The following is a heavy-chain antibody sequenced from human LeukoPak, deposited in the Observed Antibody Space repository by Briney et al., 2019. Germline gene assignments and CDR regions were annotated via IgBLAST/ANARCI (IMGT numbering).Heavy chain of an antibody. Sequence: ASVKVSCKASGYTFTNYHIHWVRQAPGQGLEWMGWINPNSGGTNYAEKFQGRVTMTRDTSTSTAYMELSRLTFDDTAVYYCTIFRHLAVSGTPHFVCWGQGALVAVSS. CDR3: TIFRHLAVSGTPHFVC. V-gene: IGHV1-2*02. D-gene: IGHD6-19*01. CDR2: INPNSGGT. J-gene: IGHJ4*02. CDR1: GYTFTNYH.